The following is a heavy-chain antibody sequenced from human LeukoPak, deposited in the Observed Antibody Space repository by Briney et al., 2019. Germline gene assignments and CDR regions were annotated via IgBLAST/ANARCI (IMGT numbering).Heavy chain of an antibody. CDR1: GESLSNYY. CDR3: ARLPDYYSRHGAPG. V-gene: IGHV4-34*01. Sequence: SETLSLTCAVYGESLSNYYWSWIRQPPGKGLEWLGEINHYGSTDYNPSLKSRITISVDTSKNQFSLKLSSMTAADTAVYYCARLPDYYSRHGAPGWGEGTLVTVSS. CDR2: INHYGST. J-gene: IGHJ4*02. D-gene: IGHD3-10*01.